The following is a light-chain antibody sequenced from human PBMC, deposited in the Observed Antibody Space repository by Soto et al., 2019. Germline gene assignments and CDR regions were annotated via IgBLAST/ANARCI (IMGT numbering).Light chain of an antibody. J-gene: IGLJ3*02. V-gene: IGLV2-14*01. CDR1: SSDVGGYNH. CDR3: SSYTSRSTRV. Sequence: QSVLTQPASVSGSPGQSITISCTGTSSDVGGYNHVSWYQQHPGKAPKLMIYDVSNRPSGVSNRFSGSKSGNTASLSISGLQPEDEADYHCSSYTSRSTRVFGGGTKVTVL. CDR2: DVS.